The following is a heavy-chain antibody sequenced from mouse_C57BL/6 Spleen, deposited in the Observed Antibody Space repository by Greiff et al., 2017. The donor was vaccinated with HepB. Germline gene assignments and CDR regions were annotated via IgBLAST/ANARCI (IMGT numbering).Heavy chain of an antibody. Sequence: QVQLKQPGAELVKPGASVKMSCKASGYTFTSYWITWVKQRPGQGLEWIGDIYPGSGSTNYNEKFKSKATLTVDTSSSTAYMQLSSLTSEDSAVYYCAREMGYDYYWYFDVWGTGTTVTVSS. J-gene: IGHJ1*03. D-gene: IGHD2-4*01. CDR3: AREMGYDYYWYFDV. V-gene: IGHV1-55*01. CDR1: GYTFTSYW. CDR2: IYPGSGST.